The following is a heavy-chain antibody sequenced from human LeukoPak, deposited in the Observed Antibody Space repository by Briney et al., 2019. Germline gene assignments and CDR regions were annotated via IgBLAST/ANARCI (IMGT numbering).Heavy chain of an antibody. V-gene: IGHV3-30*04. CDR1: GFTFNKYA. Sequence: GRSLRLSCAASGFTFNKYAIHWVRQAPGKGLEWVTVISYDGGYKFYPDSVKGRFTISRDNSKNTLYLQMNSLRADDTAVYYCATYYGSGGGNSYCYYMDVWGKGATVPVSS. J-gene: IGHJ6*03. CDR3: ATYYGSGGGNSYCYYMDV. D-gene: IGHD3-10*01. CDR2: ISYDGGYK.